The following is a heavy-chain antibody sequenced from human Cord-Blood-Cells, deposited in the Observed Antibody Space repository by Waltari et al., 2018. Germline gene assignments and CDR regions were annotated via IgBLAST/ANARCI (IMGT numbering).Heavy chain of an antibody. CDR1: GFTFSSYS. CDR2: ISSSSSYI. CDR3: ARYSSSWYAFDI. Sequence: EVQLVESGGGRVKPGGSLRLSCAASGFTFSSYSMNWVLQAPGKGLEGVSSISSSSSYIYYADSVKGRFTISRDNAKNSLYLQMNSLRAEDTAVYYCARYSSSWYAFDIWGQGTMVTVSS. D-gene: IGHD6-13*01. J-gene: IGHJ3*02. V-gene: IGHV3-21*01.